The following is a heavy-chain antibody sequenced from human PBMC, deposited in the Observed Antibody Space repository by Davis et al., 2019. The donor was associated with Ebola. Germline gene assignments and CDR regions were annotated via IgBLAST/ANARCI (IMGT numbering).Heavy chain of an antibody. J-gene: IGHJ5*02. Sequence: PGGSLRLSCAASGFTFSSYWMHWVRQAPGKGLEWVAVISYDGSNKYYADSVKGRFTISRDNSKNTLYLQMNSLRAEDTAVYYCAKVVVAARGWFDPWGQGTLVTVSS. V-gene: IGHV3-30*18. D-gene: IGHD2-15*01. CDR2: ISYDGSNK. CDR3: AKVVVAARGWFDP. CDR1: GFTFSSYW.